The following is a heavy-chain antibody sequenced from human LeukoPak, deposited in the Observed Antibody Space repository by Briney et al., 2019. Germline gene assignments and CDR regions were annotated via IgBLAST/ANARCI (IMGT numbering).Heavy chain of an antibody. D-gene: IGHD5-12*01. Sequence: ASVKVSCKASGYTFTSYDINWVRQATGQGLEWMGWMNPNSGNTGYAQKFQGRVTMTEDTSTDTAYMELSSLRSEDTAVYYCATVESRLRDHYYFDYWGQGTLVTASS. CDR2: MNPNSGNT. J-gene: IGHJ4*02. CDR1: GYTFTSYD. CDR3: ATVESRLRDHYYFDY. V-gene: IGHV1-8*01.